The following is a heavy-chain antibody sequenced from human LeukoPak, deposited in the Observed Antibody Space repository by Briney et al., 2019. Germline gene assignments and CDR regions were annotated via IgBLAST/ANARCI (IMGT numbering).Heavy chain of an antibody. J-gene: IGHJ4*02. CDR3: ARGIGASSGWYVIDY. Sequence: ASVKVSCKASGYTFTSYAMHWVRQAPGQRLEWMGWINAGNGNTKYSQKFQGRVTITRGTSASTAYMELSSLRSEDTAVYYCARGIGASSGWYVIDYWGQGTLVTVSS. D-gene: IGHD6-19*01. CDR2: INAGNGNT. CDR1: GYTFTSYA. V-gene: IGHV1-3*01.